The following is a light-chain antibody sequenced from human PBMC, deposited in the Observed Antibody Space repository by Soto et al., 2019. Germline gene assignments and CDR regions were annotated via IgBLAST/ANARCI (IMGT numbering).Light chain of an antibody. CDR2: DAS. J-gene: IGKJ5*01. Sequence: DIVLTRAPGTLSLSPGERATLSCRASQSVRSSYLAWYQQRPGQAPRLLIYDASSRATGIPDRFSGSGSGTDFTLTISRLEPEDFEVYYCQQYGSSPITFGQGTRLEIK. CDR1: QSVRSSY. V-gene: IGKV3-20*01. CDR3: QQYGSSPIT.